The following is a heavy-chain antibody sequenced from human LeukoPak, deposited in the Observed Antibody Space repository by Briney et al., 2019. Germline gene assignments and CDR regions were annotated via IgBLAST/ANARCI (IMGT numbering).Heavy chain of an antibody. V-gene: IGHV4-4*07. CDR2: IYTSGNT. J-gene: IGHJ4*02. CDR3: ARENSGSYREFDY. Sequence: SETLSLTCTVSGGSISSYYWTWIRQPAGKGLEWIGRIYTSGNTGYNASLKSRVSMSVDTSKNQFSLKLSSVTAADTAVFYCARENSGSYREFDYWGQGTLVTVSS. CDR1: GGSISSYY. D-gene: IGHD1-26*01.